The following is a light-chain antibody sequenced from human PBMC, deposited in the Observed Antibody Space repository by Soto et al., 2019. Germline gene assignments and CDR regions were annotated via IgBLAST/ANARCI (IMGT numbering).Light chain of an antibody. Sequence: DIQMTQSPSSLSASVGDRDTITCRASQSISNFLNWYQQRQGQVPKLLIYAASTLHTGVPSRFSGSGSGTDFTLTITSLQPEDFTTYYCQQSHSTPPTFGQGTKVDIK. V-gene: IGKV1-39*01. CDR2: AAS. CDR3: QQSHSTPPT. J-gene: IGKJ1*01. CDR1: QSISNF.